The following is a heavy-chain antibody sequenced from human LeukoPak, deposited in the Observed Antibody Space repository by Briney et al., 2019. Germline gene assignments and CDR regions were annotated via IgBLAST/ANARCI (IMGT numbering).Heavy chain of an antibody. D-gene: IGHD4-17*01. CDR1: GFSFGDYA. J-gene: IGHJ4*02. CDR3: TRNTVTVHFDY. V-gene: IGHV3-49*03. Sequence: GRSLRLSCTSVGFSFGDYAVSWFRQAPGKGLEWVGYISSKAFGATPQYAPSVRGRLTISRDDSKSIAHLQMNSLKTEDTAVYYCTRNTVTVHFDYWGQGTPVTVSS. CDR2: ISSKAFGATP.